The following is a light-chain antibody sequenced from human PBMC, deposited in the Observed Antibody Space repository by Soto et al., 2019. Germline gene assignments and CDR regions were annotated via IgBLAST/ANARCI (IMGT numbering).Light chain of an antibody. CDR1: QSLLHPNGNYF. J-gene: IGKJ2*01. V-gene: IGKV2-28*01. Sequence: DIVVTQSPLSLPVTPGEPAPISCRSSQSLLHPNGNYFFDWYLQKPGQSPQLLIYWGSIRASGVPDRFSGSASGTDFTLKISRVEAEDVGVYYCVQALQTPYTFGQGTKLEIK. CDR2: WGS. CDR3: VQALQTPYT.